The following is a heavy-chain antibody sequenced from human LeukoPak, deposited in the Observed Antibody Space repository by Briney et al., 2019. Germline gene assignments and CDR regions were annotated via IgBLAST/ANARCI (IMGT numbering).Heavy chain of an antibody. D-gene: IGHD2/OR15-2a*01. J-gene: IGHJ6*02. Sequence: GGSLRLSCAASGFTFSSYAMSWVRQAPGKGLEWVSAISGSGGSTYYADSVKGRFTISRDNSKNTLYLQMNSLRAEDTAVYYCAMSQNTSRFRWHYYYYYGMDVWGQGTTVTVSS. CDR2: ISGSGGST. CDR3: AMSQNTSRFRWHYYYYYGMDV. CDR1: GFTFSSYA. V-gene: IGHV3-23*01.